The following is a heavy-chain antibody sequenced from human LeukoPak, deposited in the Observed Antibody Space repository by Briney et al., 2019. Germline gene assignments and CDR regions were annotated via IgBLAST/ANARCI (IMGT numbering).Heavy chain of an antibody. J-gene: IGHJ4*02. CDR1: GFSFIGYW. Sequence: PGGALRLSCAAAGFSFIGYWMSGGRQAPGKGREGVANIKQDGSDKYYVDSVKRRFPISRDNAKNSLYLQMNSLRAEDTAVYYCARKTVVGSYFDYWGQGTPVTVSS. D-gene: IGHD4-23*01. CDR2: IKQDGSDK. CDR3: ARKTVVGSYFDY. V-gene: IGHV3-7*03.